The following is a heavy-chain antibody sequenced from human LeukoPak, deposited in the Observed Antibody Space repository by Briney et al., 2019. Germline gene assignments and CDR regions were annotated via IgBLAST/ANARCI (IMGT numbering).Heavy chain of an antibody. Sequence: PGGSLRLSCAASGFTFSSYGMHWVRQAPGKGLEWVAVISYDGSNKYYADSVKGRFTISRDNSKNTLYLQMNSLRAEDTAVYYCAKDVKSSWELLGYWGQGTLVTVSS. CDR2: ISYDGSNK. CDR3: AKDVKSSWELLGY. CDR1: GFTFSSYG. J-gene: IGHJ4*02. D-gene: IGHD1-26*01. V-gene: IGHV3-30*18.